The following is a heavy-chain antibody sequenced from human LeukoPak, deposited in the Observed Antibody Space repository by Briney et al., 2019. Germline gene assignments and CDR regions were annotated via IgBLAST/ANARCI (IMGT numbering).Heavy chain of an antibody. CDR3: AKAGIGVVGYFDY. CDR1: GFTFSSYA. Sequence: GGSLRLSCAASGFTFSSYAMTWVRQAPGKGLEWVSSISATGGSTHHANSVKGRFTISRDNSKNTLYLQMNSLRDEDTALYYCAKAGIGVVGYFDYWGQGTLVTVSS. J-gene: IGHJ4*02. V-gene: IGHV3-23*01. CDR2: ISATGGST. D-gene: IGHD6-19*01.